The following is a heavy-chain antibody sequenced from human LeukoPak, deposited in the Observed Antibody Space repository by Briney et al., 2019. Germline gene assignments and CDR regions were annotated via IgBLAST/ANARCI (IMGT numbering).Heavy chain of an antibody. Sequence: GGSLRLSCTASGFTFSNFWMGWVRQAPGKGLEWVANIKQDETEKFYLGSVKGRFTISRDNAKNSLCLQMNSLRAEDTAIYYCARSLPYGTTWYGRSDFWGQGTLVTVSS. V-gene: IGHV3-7*03. CDR1: GFTFSNFW. CDR2: IKQDETEK. D-gene: IGHD6-13*01. CDR3: ARSLPYGTTWYGRSDF. J-gene: IGHJ4*02.